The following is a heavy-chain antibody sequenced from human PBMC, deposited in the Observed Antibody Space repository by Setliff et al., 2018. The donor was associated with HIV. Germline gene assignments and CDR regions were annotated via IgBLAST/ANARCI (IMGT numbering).Heavy chain of an antibody. D-gene: IGHD4-17*01. V-gene: IGHV3-7*03. J-gene: IGHJ4*02. Sequence: LRLSCAASRFTFSNYVMSWVRHAPGKGLEWVANIKEDGREKYYVDSVKGRFTISRDNAKNSLYLQMNSLRAEDTAVYYCARDYYGGFGDYDFGNYFDYWGQGTLVTVSS. CDR3: ARDYYGGFGDYDFGNYFDY. CDR2: IKEDGREK. CDR1: RFTFSNYV.